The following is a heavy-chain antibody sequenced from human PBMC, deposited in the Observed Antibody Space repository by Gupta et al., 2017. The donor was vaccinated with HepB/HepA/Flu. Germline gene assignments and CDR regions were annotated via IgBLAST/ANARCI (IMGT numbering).Heavy chain of an antibody. CDR1: GFTFNTYW. J-gene: IGHJ4*02. D-gene: IGHD5-12*01. CDR2: INAGGDER. CDR3: ARDRLGTKSTFDS. V-gene: IGHV3-7*01. Sequence: VQLLDSGGYLFQPGGSLRVSCAASGFTFNTYWMSWVRQAAGKGPEWVANINAGGDERYYLDSVKGRFSISRDNAKNSIYLQMNSLRAEDTAVYFCARDRLGTKSTFDSWGQGILVTVSS.